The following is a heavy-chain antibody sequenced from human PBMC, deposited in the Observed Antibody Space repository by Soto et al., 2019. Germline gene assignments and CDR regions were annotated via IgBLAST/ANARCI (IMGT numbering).Heavy chain of an antibody. V-gene: IGHV4-31*01. CDR2: IYYSGST. J-gene: IGHJ3*02. CDR3: AREEHYDSSGPMDI. Sequence: QVQLQESGPGLVKPSQTLSLTCTVSCGSISSGGYCWSWIRQHPGKGLEWLGYIYYSGSTYYNPSLKRLVTIPVATYKNQFSLKLSSVTAADTAVYYCAREEHYDSSGPMDIWGQGTILTVSS. CDR1: CGSISSGGYC. D-gene: IGHD3-22*01.